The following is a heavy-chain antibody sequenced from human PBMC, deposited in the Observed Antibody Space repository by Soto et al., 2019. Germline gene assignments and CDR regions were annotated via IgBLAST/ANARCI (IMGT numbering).Heavy chain of an antibody. Sequence: EVQLVESGGGSVQPGGSLRLSCVGSGITFSNYWMHWVRQVPGKGPVWVSRVSPDGSSSSYADFVKGRFIVSRDNAKNVAYLQVNSLGAEDTAVYYCATGGYSYGWGYWGQGTLVTVSS. V-gene: IGHV3-74*01. D-gene: IGHD5-18*01. CDR1: GITFSNYW. CDR2: VSPDGSSS. J-gene: IGHJ4*02. CDR3: ATGGYSYGWGY.